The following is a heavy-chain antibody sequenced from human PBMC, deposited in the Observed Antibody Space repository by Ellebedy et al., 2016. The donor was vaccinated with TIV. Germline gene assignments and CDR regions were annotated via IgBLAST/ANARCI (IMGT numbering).Heavy chain of an antibody. CDR1: GFTFSGYA. J-gene: IGHJ4*02. Sequence: GESLKISCAASGFTFSGYAMSWVRQTPMKGLEWVSHITATGGTTYYADSVKGRFTISRDNSKNTLYLQMNSLRVEDTAIYYCARGRSGTYIHHAFDYWGQGILVIVSS. CDR2: ITATGGTT. D-gene: IGHD1-14*01. CDR3: ARGRSGTYIHHAFDY. V-gene: IGHV3-23*01.